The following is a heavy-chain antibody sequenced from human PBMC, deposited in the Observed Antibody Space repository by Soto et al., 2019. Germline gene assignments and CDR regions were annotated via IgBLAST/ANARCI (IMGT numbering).Heavy chain of an antibody. J-gene: IGHJ4*02. CDR2: ISADNANA. CDR1: AYTLRNFG. Sequence: QIQLLQSGAEVKKPGASVKVTCKASAYTLRNFGISWVRQAPGQGLEGKGWISADNANANIAQKFQGRLTMTADTSTSTAYMELRSLRTDDTAVYYCARNNSNFDYCGQGTLVTVSS. V-gene: IGHV1-18*01. CDR3: ARNNSNFDY. D-gene: IGHD6-13*01.